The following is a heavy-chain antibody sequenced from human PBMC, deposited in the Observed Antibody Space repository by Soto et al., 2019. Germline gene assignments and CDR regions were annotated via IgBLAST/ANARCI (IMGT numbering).Heavy chain of an antibody. D-gene: IGHD3-10*01. Sequence: PSETLSLTCAVYGGSFSGYYWSWIRQPPGKGLEWIGEINHSGSTNYNPSLKSRVTISVDTSKNQFSLKLSSVTAADTAVYYCARGHLWFGESYYYGMDVWGQGTTVTVS. CDR3: ARGHLWFGESYYYGMDV. J-gene: IGHJ6*02. CDR2: INHSGST. CDR1: GGSFSGYY. V-gene: IGHV4-34*01.